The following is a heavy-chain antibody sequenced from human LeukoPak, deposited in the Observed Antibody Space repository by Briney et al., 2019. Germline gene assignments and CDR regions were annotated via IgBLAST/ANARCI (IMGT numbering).Heavy chain of an antibody. V-gene: IGHV3-7*01. D-gene: IGHD1-14*01. Sequence: PGGSLRLSCAASGFTFSSYWMSWVRQAPGKGLELVANKKQDGGEKYYVDSVKGRFTISRDNAKNSLYLQRNSLRAEDTAVYYCARNQRRLDYWGQGTLVSVSS. CDR2: KKQDGGEK. CDR1: GFTFSSYW. CDR3: ARNQRRLDY. J-gene: IGHJ4*02.